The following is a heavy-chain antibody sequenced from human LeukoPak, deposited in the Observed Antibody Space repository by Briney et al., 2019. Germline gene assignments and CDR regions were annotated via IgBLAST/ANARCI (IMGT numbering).Heavy chain of an antibody. CDR2: IYYSRCT. Sequence: SGSLSVTCMVCGGSISSDFWSWIGQPRAKGGEGIGYIYYSRCTKYNLSLKSRVTISVHTSKNQFSLKLGSVTAADTAVYYCARDNGSGTLLACWGQGTLVTVSS. V-gene: IGHV4-59*01. D-gene: IGHD3-10*01. CDR1: GGSISSDF. CDR3: ARDNGSGTLLAC. J-gene: IGHJ4*02.